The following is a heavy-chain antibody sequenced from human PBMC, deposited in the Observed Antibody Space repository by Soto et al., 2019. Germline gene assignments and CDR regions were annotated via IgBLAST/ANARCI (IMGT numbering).Heavy chain of an antibody. V-gene: IGHV4-31*03. J-gene: IGHJ4*02. D-gene: IGHD3-9*01. CDR1: GGSMRSEGYY. Sequence: SETLSLTCSVSGGSMRSEGYYGSWIRQHPGKGLEWIGYIDYSGLTDYNPSLKSRLTIPVDKSKNEFYLKMRSVTAADTAVYDCAYPTAFTGYPGDWGQGTLVTVSS. CDR3: AYPTAFTGYPGD. CDR2: IDYSGLT.